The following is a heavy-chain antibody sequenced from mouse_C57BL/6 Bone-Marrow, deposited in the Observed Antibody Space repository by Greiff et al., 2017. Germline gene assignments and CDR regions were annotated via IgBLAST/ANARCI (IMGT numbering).Heavy chain of an antibody. V-gene: IGHV1-18*01. Sequence: DVKLQESGPELVKPGASVKIPCKASGYTFTDYNMDWVKQSHGKSLEWIGDINPNNGGTIYNQKFKGKATLTVDKSSSTAYMELRSLTSEDTAVYYCAREDYDGYAMDYWGQGTSVTVSS. CDR1: GYTFTDYN. CDR3: AREDYDGYAMDY. D-gene: IGHD2-4*01. CDR2: INPNNGGT. J-gene: IGHJ4*01.